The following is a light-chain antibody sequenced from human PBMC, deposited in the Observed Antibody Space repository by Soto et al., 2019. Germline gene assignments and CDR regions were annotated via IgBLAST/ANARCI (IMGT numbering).Light chain of an antibody. J-gene: IGKJ1*01. CDR1: QSVSSN. CDR2: GAS. V-gene: IGKV3-15*01. CDR3: QQYNNWPWT. Sequence: EIVMTQSTATLSVSPGERGTLSCRASQSVSSNLAWYQQKPGQAPRLLIYGASTRATGIPAMFSGSRSGSEFTLTISSLQSEDFAVYYCQQYNNWPWTFGQGTKVVIK.